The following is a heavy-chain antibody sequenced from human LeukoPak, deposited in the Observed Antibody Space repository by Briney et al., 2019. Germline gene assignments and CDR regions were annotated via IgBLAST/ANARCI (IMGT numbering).Heavy chain of an antibody. CDR3: ARGGPVVRLSNSWVFDY. CDR1: GYTFTGYY. D-gene: IGHD4-23*01. V-gene: IGHV1-46*01. J-gene: IGHJ4*02. Sequence: GASVKVSCRASGYTFTGYYMHWVRQAPGQGLEWMGIINPSGGSTSYAQKFQGRVTMTRDMSTSTVYMELSSLRSEDTAVYYCARGGPVVRLSNSWVFDYWGQGTLVTVSS. CDR2: INPSGGST.